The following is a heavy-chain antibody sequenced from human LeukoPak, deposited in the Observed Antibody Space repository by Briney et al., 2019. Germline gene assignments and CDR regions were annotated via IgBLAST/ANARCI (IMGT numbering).Heavy chain of an antibody. CDR1: GGSISSGGYS. J-gene: IGHJ4*02. CDR3: ARDLRGYSYSYVE. Sequence: SETLSLTCAVSGGSISSGGYSWSWIRQPPGKGLEWIGYIYHSGSTYYNPSLKSRVTISVDRSKNQFSLKLSSVTAADTAVYYCARDLRGYSYSYVEWGQGTLVTVSS. D-gene: IGHD5-18*01. CDR2: IYHSGST. V-gene: IGHV4-30-2*01.